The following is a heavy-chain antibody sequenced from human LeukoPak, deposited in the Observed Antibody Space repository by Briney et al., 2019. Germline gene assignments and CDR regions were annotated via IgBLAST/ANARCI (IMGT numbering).Heavy chain of an antibody. CDR1: GGSISSSSYY. CDR2: ISGSGDST. CDR3: ATISPNYYYGMDV. J-gene: IGHJ6*02. D-gene: IGHD2/OR15-2a*01. Sequence: ETLSLTCTVSGGSISSSSYYWGWVRQAPGKGLEWVSSISGSGDSTYYMESVKGRFTISRDNSENTLYLQMNSLRADDTAVYYCATISPNYYYGMDVWGQGTTVTVSS. V-gene: IGHV3-23*01.